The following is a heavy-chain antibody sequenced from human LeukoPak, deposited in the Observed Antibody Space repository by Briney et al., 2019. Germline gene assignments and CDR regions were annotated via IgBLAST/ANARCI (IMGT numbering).Heavy chain of an antibody. CDR2: INSDESTT. Sequence: GGSLRLSCAASGFTFSRYWMHWVPQAQGKGLVWVSRINSDESTTRYADSVKGRFTISRDNAKNTLYLQMNSLRAEDTAVYYCARGGSPPEALGDAFDIWGQGTMVTVSS. CDR3: ARGGSPPEALGDAFDI. J-gene: IGHJ3*02. V-gene: IGHV3-74*01. CDR1: GFTFSRYW. D-gene: IGHD1-26*01.